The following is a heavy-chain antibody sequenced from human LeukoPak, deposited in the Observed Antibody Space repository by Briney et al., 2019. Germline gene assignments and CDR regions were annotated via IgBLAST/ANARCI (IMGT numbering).Heavy chain of an antibody. CDR2: IYSGGST. CDR3: ARVQREPAFDY. J-gene: IGHJ4*02. CDR1: GFTVSSNY. D-gene: IGHD1-26*01. Sequence: GGSLRLSCAASGFTVSSNYMSWVRQAPGKGLEWVSVIYSGGSTYYADSVKGRFTISRDNSKNTLYLQMNSLRAEDTAVYYCARVQREPAFDYWGQGTLVTVSS. V-gene: IGHV3-53*01.